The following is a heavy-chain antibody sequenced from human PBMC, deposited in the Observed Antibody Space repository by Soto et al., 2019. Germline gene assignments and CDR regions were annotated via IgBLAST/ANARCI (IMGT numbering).Heavy chain of an antibody. Sequence: PSETLSLTCTVSGGSISSGDYYWSWIRQPPGKGLEWIGYIYYSGSTYYNPSLKSRVTISVDTSKNQFSLKLSSVTAADTAVYYCARALGYCISTSCYAGGWFDPWGQGTLVTVSS. CDR3: ARALGYCISTSCYAGGWFDP. CDR1: GGSISSGDYY. V-gene: IGHV4-30-4*01. CDR2: IYYSGST. J-gene: IGHJ5*02. D-gene: IGHD2-2*01.